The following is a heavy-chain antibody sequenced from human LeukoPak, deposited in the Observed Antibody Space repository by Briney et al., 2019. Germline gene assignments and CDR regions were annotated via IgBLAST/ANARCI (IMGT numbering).Heavy chain of an antibody. Sequence: SETLSLTCTVSGGSISSSSYYWGWIRQPPGKGLEWIGSIYYSGSTYYNPSLKSRVTISVDTSKNQFSLKLSSVTAADTAVYYCARESGITMIVVVIEDAFDIWGQGTTVTDSS. CDR3: ARESGITMIVVVIEDAFDI. D-gene: IGHD3-22*01. CDR2: IYYSGST. CDR1: GGSISSSSYY. V-gene: IGHV4-39*07. J-gene: IGHJ3*02.